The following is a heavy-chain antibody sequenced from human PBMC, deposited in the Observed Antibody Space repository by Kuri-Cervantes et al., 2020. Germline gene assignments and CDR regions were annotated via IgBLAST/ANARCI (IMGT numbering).Heavy chain of an antibody. CDR2: ISYDGSNK. V-gene: IGHV3-30*18. J-gene: IGHJ4*02. CDR3: AKDWGGYGPIEN. CDR1: GLTFSSYG. Sequence: GESLKISCAASGLTFSSYGMHWVRQAPGKGLEWVAVISYDGSNKYYADSVKGRFTISRDNAKNSLYLEMNSLRAEDTALYYCAKDWGGYGPIENWGQGALVTVSS. D-gene: IGHD5-12*01.